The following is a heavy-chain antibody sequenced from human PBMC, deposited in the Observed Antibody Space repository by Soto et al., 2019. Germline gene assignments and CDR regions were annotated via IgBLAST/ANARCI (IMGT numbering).Heavy chain of an antibody. V-gene: IGHV3-73*01. D-gene: IGHD6-19*01. J-gene: IGHJ4*02. Sequence: EVQLVESGGGSVQPGGSLTLSCAASGFTFSVSAIHWVRQASGKGLEWVGRIRSKAASYATAYAASVKGRFNISRDDLXNTAYLQMNSLKTEDTAVYYCTSAERIVEAGLTDSWGQGTLVTVSS. CDR1: GFTFSVSA. CDR3: TSAERIVEAGLTDS. CDR2: IRSKAASYAT.